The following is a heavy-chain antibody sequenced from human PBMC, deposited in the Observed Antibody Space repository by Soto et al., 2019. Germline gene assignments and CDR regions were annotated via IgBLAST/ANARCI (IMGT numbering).Heavy chain of an antibody. Sequence: SETLSLTCTVSGGSISSSSYYWGWIRQPPGKGLEWIGSIYYSGSTYYNPSLKSRVTISVDTSKNQFSLKLSSVTAADTAVYYCARMYYDFWSGYYRYFDYWGQGTLVTVSS. V-gene: IGHV4-39*01. CDR3: ARMYYDFWSGYYRYFDY. CDR1: GGSISSSSYY. CDR2: IYYSGST. D-gene: IGHD3-3*01. J-gene: IGHJ4*02.